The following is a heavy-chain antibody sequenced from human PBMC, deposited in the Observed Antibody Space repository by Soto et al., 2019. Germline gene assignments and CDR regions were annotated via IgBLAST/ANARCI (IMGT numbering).Heavy chain of an antibody. CDR3: ASGQKRGYSGYDGSDY. CDR2: IGTAGDT. Sequence: PGGSLRLSCAASGFTFSSYDMHWVRQATGKGLEWVSAIGTAGDTYYAGSVKGRFTISRDTSKNTLYLQMNSLRAEDTAVYYCASGQKRGYSGYDGSDYWGQGTLVTVSS. V-gene: IGHV3-13*01. CDR1: GFTFSSYD. D-gene: IGHD5-12*01. J-gene: IGHJ4*02.